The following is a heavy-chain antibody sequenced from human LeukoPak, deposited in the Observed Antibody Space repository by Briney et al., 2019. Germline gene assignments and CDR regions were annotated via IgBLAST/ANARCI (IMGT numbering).Heavy chain of an antibody. Sequence: ASVKVSFKVSGYTLTELSMHWVRQAPGKGREWMGGFDPEDGETIYSQKFQGRVTMTEDTSTDTAYMELSSLRSEDTAVYYCATGTRHSWFDPWGQGTLVTVSS. J-gene: IGHJ5*02. CDR1: GYTLTELS. CDR3: ATGTRHSWFDP. CDR2: FDPEDGET. D-gene: IGHD2-21*01. V-gene: IGHV1-24*01.